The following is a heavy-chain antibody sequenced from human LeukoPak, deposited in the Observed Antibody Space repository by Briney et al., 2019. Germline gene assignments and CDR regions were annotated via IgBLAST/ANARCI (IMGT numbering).Heavy chain of an antibody. J-gene: IGHJ4*02. Sequence: SETLSLPCTVSGGSISSGGYYWSWIRQHPGKGLEWIGYIYYSGSTYYNPSLKSRVTISVDTSKNQFSLKLSSVTAADTAVYYCARGDNSTFDYWGQGTRVTVSS. CDR2: IYYSGST. CDR3: ARGDNSTFDY. V-gene: IGHV4-31*03. D-gene: IGHD2/OR15-2a*01. CDR1: GGSISSGGYY.